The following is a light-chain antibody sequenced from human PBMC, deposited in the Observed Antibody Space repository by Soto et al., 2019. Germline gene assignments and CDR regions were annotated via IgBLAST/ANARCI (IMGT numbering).Light chain of an antibody. V-gene: IGLV2-14*01. CDR2: VVS. CDR3: SSYTSSSTLLYV. Sequence: QSALTQPASVSGSPGQSITISCTGTSSDVGGYNYVSCYQQHPVKAPNLMIYVVSSRPSGVSNRFSGSKSGNTASLTISGLQAEDEADYYCSSYTSSSTLLYVFGTGTKVTVL. CDR1: SSDVGGYNY. J-gene: IGLJ1*01.